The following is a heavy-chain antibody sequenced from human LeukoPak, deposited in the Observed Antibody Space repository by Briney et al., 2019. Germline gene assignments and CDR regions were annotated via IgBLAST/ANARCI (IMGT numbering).Heavy chain of an antibody. V-gene: IGHV1-8*01. D-gene: IGHD3-3*01. Sequence: ASVKVSCEASGYTFTSYDINWVRQATGQGLEWMGWMNPNSGNTGYAQKFQGRVTMTRNTSINTAYMELSSLRSEDTAVYYCARGNYDFWSGYQYDWFDPWGQGTLVTVSS. CDR1: GYTFTSYD. J-gene: IGHJ5*02. CDR3: ARGNYDFWSGYQYDWFDP. CDR2: MNPNSGNT.